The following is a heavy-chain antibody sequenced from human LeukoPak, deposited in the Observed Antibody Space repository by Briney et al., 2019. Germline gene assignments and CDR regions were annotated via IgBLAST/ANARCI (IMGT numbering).Heavy chain of an antibody. CDR2: IKQDGSEK. CDR1: GFTFSSHW. J-gene: IGHJ4*02. V-gene: IGHV3-7*03. CDR3: ARDFGRPTTFDY. D-gene: IGHD3-3*01. Sequence: GGSLRLSCAASGFTFSSHWMSWVRQTPGKGLERVATIKQDGSEKYYADSLNGRFTISRDNTRKSLSLQMNSLRAEDTGIYYCARDFGRPTTFDYWGQGTLVTVSS.